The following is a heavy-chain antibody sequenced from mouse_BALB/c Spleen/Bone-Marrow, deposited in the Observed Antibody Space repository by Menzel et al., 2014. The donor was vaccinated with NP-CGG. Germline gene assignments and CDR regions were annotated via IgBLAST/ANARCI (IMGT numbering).Heavy chain of an antibody. Sequence: EVMLVESGGGLVQPGGSLKLSCVASGFTFXSYGMSWACQTPDKRLELVATINNNGGSTYYPGSVKGQFTISRDNAKNTLYLQMSSLKSEDTAMYYCARVYGWYFDVWGAGTTVTVSS. J-gene: IGHJ1*01. CDR1: GFTFXSYG. V-gene: IGHV5-6-3*01. CDR3: ARVYGWYFDV. D-gene: IGHD1-1*01. CDR2: INNNGGST.